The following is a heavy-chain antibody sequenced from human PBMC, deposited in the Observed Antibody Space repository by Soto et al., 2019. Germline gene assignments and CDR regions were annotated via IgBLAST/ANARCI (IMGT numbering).Heavy chain of an antibody. J-gene: IGHJ4*02. CDR3: ARAQYSGSYLIEAVEALDY. CDR1: GGTFSSYT. CDR2: IIPILGIA. Sequence: QVQLVQSGAAVKKPGSSVRVSCKASGGTFSSYTISWVRQAPGQGLQWMGRIIPILGIANYAQKFQGRVTITADKSTSSAYMELSSLRSEDTAVYYCARAQYSGSYLIEAVEALDYWGQGTLLTVSS. V-gene: IGHV1-69*02. D-gene: IGHD1-26*01.